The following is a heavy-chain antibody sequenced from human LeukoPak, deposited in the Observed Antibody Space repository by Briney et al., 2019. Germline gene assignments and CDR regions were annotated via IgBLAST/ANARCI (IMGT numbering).Heavy chain of an antibody. CDR2: ISGGGST. J-gene: IGHJ3*02. V-gene: IGHV3-66*01. D-gene: IGHD3-10*01. CDR1: GFTVSSKY. Sequence: GGSLRLPCAASGFTVSSKYMSWVRQAPGKGLEWVSLISGGGSTYYADSVKGRFTISRHNSKNTLYLQMNSLRAEDTAVYYCARVPGAYYDAFDIWGQGTMVTVSS. CDR3: ARVPGAYYDAFDI.